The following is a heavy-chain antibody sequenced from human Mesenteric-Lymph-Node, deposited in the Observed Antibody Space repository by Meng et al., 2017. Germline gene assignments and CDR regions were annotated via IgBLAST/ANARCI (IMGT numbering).Heavy chain of an antibody. V-gene: IGHV1-8*01. CDR3: ASRGWGGGYYFDY. CDR1: GYSFTSYD. J-gene: IGHJ4*02. Sequence: QVQWCQFGARAKKPWASVKVSCKASGYSFTSYDINWVRQATGQGLEWMGWMNPNSGNTGYAQKFQGRVTMTRNTSISTAYMELRSLRSDDTAVYYCASRGWGGGYYFDYWGQGTLVTVSS. D-gene: IGHD6-19*01. CDR2: MNPNSGNT.